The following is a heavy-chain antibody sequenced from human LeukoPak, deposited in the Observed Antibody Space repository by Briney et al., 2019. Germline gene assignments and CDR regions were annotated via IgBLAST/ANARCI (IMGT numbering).Heavy chain of an antibody. Sequence: PSETLSLTCTVSGGSISSYYWSWIRQPPGKGLEWIGYIYYSGSTYYNPSLKSRVTISVDTSKNQFSLKLSSVTAADTAVYYCAREPYYYGSGSYGMDVWGQGTTVTVSS. J-gene: IGHJ6*02. CDR3: AREPYYYGSGSYGMDV. CDR2: IYYSGST. D-gene: IGHD3-10*01. CDR1: GGSISSYY. V-gene: IGHV4-59*12.